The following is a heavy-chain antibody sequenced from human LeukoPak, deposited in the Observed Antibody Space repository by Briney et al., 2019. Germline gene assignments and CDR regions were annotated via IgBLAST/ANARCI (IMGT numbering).Heavy chain of an antibody. Sequence: PGGSLRLSCAASGFTFSSYSMNWVRQPPGKGLDYPSSISSSSSYLYYADSVKGRFTISSDTAKTSLYLQMNTLSAEDPAVYYCARLRRFAELSYYYYGMDLWGQGTTVTVSS. CDR2: ISSSSSYL. V-gene: IGHV3-21*01. CDR3: ARLRRFAELSYYYYGMDL. J-gene: IGHJ6*02. D-gene: IGHD3-10*01. CDR1: GFTFSSYS.